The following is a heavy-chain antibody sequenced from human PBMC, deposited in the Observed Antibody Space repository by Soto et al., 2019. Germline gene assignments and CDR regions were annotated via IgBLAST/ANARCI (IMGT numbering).Heavy chain of an antibody. CDR3: ARDTGVYSYYPEQMFDY. CDR1: GGSISSYY. J-gene: IGHJ4*02. D-gene: IGHD1-26*01. CDR2: IYYSGST. V-gene: IGHV4-59*01. Sequence: SETLSLTSTVSGGSISSYYWSWIRQPPGKGLEWIGNIYYSGSTNYNPSLKSRVTISVDTSKNQFSLKLSSVTAADTAVYYCARDTGVYSYYPEQMFDYWSQGTLVTVSS.